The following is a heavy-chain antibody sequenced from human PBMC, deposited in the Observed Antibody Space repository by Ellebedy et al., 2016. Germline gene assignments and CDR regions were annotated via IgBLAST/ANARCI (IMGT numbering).Heavy chain of an antibody. Sequence: GESLKISXAASGFIFSNYGMHWVRQAPGKGLEWLADIWSDGIKIYYANSVKGRFTVSRDTFKNTFFLQMDSLRAEDTAVYYCARDSDVTALHWYFDLWGRGTLVTVSS. V-gene: IGHV3-33*08. D-gene: IGHD2-21*02. CDR2: IWSDGIKI. J-gene: IGHJ2*01. CDR1: GFIFSNYG. CDR3: ARDSDVTALHWYFDL.